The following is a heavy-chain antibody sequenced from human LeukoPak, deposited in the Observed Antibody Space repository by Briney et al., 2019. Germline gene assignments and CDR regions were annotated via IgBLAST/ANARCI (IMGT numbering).Heavy chain of an antibody. Sequence: ASVKVSCKASGYTFTSYDINWVRQATGQGLEWMGWMNPNSGNTGYAQKFQGRVTMTRNTSISTAYMELSSLRSEDTAVYYCARGEEMATIYAFDIWGQGTMVTVSS. V-gene: IGHV1-8*01. J-gene: IGHJ3*02. CDR1: GYTFTSYD. D-gene: IGHD5-24*01. CDR2: MNPNSGNT. CDR3: ARGEEMATIYAFDI.